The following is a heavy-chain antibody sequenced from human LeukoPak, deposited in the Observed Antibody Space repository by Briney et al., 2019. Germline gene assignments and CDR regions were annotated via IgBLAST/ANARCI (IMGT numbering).Heavy chain of an antibody. CDR2: ISSGSGTI. V-gene: IGHV3-48*04. CDR1: GFTFSSYS. Sequence: GGSLRLSCAASGFTFSSYSMNWVRQAPGKGLEYVSYISSGSGTIYYADSVKGRFTISRDNAKNSLYLQMNSLSAEDTAVHYCARAQKYSYDAFDIWGQGTMVTVSS. D-gene: IGHD4-11*01. CDR3: ARAQKYSYDAFDI. J-gene: IGHJ3*02.